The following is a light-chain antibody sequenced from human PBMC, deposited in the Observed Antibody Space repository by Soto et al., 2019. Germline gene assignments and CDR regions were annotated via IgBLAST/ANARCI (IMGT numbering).Light chain of an antibody. CDR3: QQYHNWPA. V-gene: IGKV3-15*01. Sequence: EIVMTQSPATLSVSPGERATLSCTASHYVYSNVAWFQQRPGQAPRPLIYGAATRATGIPARFSGSGSGTEFTLTISSLQSDDIAVYYCQQYHNWPAFGQGTKVDIK. CDR1: HYVYSN. J-gene: IGKJ1*01. CDR2: GAA.